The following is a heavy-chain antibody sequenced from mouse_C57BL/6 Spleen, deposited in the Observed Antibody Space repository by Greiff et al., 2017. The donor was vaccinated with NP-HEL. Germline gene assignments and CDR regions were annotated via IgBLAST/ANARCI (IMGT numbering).Heavy chain of an antibody. V-gene: IGHV1-59*01. Sequence: VQLQQPGAELVRPGTSVKLSCKASGYTFTSYWMHWVKQRPGQGLEWIGVIDPSDSYTNYNQKFKGKATLTVDTSSSTAYMQLSSLTSEDSAVYYCARSEGYDYDVNYAMDYWGQGTSVTVSS. CDR1: GYTFTSYW. D-gene: IGHD2-4*01. J-gene: IGHJ4*01. CDR3: ARSEGYDYDVNYAMDY. CDR2: IDPSDSYT.